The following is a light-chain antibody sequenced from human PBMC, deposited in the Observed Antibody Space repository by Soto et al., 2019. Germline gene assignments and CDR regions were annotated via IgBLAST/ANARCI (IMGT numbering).Light chain of an antibody. CDR1: QSVLYGSNNKDY. CDR2: WAS. V-gene: IGKV4-1*01. Sequence: DIVMTQSPESLAVSLGERATINCKSSQSVLYGSNNKDYLAWYQQKPGQPPKLLIHWASTRDSGVPDRFSGSGSGKDFTLTSRSLQAGDAAVYYCQQYYDTRTFGQGTNLEI. J-gene: IGKJ2*01. CDR3: QQYYDTRT.